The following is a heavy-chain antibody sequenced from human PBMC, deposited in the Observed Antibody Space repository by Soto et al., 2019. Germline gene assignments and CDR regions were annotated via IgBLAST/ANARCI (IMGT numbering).Heavy chain of an antibody. CDR1: GFAVNSNY. V-gene: IGHV3-53*01. CDR2: IFGGGST. J-gene: IGHJ4*02. D-gene: IGHD2-2*01. CDR3: VRTSSY. Sequence: GGSLRLSCAASGFAVNSNYMSWVRQAPGKGLEWVSVIFGGGSTYCSDSVKGRFTISRDNSKNTLYLQMNSLRTEDTAVYYCVRTSSYWGQGTLVTVSS.